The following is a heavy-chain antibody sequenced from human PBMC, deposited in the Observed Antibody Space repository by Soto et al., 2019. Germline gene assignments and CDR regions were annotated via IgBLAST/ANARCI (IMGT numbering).Heavy chain of an antibody. D-gene: IGHD3-10*01. V-gene: IGHV2-5*02. J-gene: IGHJ5*02. Sequence: QITLNESGPPLVTPTHTLTLTCSFSGFSLTDYAVGVGWFRQYPGKALELLAIIYWDDDKHYRPSLESRLTITTNTSQTQVVLTMTDMEPADTATYYCAHRGAYSSGRYLSWLDPWGQGILVTVSS. CDR1: GFSLTDYAVG. CDR2: IYWDDDK. CDR3: AHRGAYSSGRYLSWLDP.